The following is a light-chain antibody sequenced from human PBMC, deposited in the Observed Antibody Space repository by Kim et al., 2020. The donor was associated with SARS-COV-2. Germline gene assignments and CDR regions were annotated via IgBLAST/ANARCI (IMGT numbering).Light chain of an antibody. CDR3: QHHSTYPIT. CDR2: DAS. V-gene: IGKV1-5*01. CDR1: QSIGGW. J-gene: IGKJ5*01. Sequence: IQLTQSPSTLSASVGDRVNITCRASQSIGGWLAWYQQKPGKAPKLLIYDASSVESGVPSRFSGSGSGTEFTLTISSLQPDDSATYYCQHHSTYPITFGQGTRLEIK.